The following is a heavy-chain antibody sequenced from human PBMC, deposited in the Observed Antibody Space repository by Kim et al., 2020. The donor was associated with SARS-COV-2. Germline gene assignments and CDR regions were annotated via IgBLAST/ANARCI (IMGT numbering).Heavy chain of an antibody. Sequence: GGSLRLSCVESGFSFSNFGFHWVRQAPGKGLEWVAVIWYDGSKKYYADSVKGRFTISRDDSENTVYLQMNNLRAEDTAVYYCARAHYDIYAMDVWGQGTTVTVSS. J-gene: IGHJ6*02. D-gene: IGHD3-9*01. V-gene: IGHV3-33*01. CDR3: ARAHYDIYAMDV. CDR2: IWYDGSKK. CDR1: GFSFSNFG.